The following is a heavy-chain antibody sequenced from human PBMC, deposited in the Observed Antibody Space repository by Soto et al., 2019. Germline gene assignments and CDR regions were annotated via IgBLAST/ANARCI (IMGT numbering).Heavy chain of an antibody. Sequence: GSLRLSCAASGFRFSSFAMTWVRRAPGRGLEWISTISGGGTRTYYADSVKGRFTISRDNSKNTMYLQMNSLRAEDTAVYYCAKEGSSSLYYFDYWGQGTLVTVSS. V-gene: IGHV3-23*01. CDR2: ISGGGTRT. J-gene: IGHJ4*02. CDR3: AKEGSSSLYYFDY. D-gene: IGHD6-6*01. CDR1: GFRFSSFA.